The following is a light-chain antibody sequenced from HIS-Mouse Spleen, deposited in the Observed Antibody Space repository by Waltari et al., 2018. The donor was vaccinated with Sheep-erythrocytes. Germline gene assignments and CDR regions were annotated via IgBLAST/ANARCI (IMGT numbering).Light chain of an antibody. J-gene: IGKJ4*01. CDR1: HGISNY. CDR3: QKYNSAPVT. CDR2: AAS. V-gene: IGKV1-27*01. Sequence: DLQMTQSPSSLSSSVGDRVTITFLASHGISNYLASYQQKPGKVPKLLLYAASTLQSGVPPRCSGSGSGTDFTLTISRLQTEDVATYYCQKYNSAPVTFGGGTKVEIK.